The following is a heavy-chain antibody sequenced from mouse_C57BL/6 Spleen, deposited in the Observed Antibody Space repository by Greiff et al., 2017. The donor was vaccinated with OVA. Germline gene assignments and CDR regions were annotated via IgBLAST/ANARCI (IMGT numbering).Heavy chain of an antibody. CDR1: GYTFTSYW. J-gene: IGHJ2*01. D-gene: IGHD1-1*01. CDR2: IDPSDSYT. CDR3: ARFRGSSPFDY. Sequence: VKLQESGAELVMPGASVKLSCKASGYTFTSYWMHWVKQRPGQGLEWIGEIDPSDSYTNYNQKFKGKSTLTVDKSSSTAYMQLSSLTSEDSAVYYCARFRGSSPFDYWGQGTTLTVSS. V-gene: IGHV1-69*01.